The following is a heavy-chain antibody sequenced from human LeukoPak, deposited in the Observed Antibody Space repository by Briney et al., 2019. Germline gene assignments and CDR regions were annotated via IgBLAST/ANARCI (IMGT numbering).Heavy chain of an antibody. CDR1: GYTFTSYG. CDR2: ISAYNGNT. V-gene: IGHV1-18*01. D-gene: IGHD6-19*01. J-gene: IGHJ4*02. Sequence: ASVKVSCKASGYTFTSYGISWVGQAPGQGLEGMGWISAYNGNTNYAQKLQGRVTMTTDTSTSTAYMELRSLRSDDTAVYYCARGLVLQWLVGYYFDYWGQGTLVTVSS. CDR3: ARGLVLQWLVGYYFDY.